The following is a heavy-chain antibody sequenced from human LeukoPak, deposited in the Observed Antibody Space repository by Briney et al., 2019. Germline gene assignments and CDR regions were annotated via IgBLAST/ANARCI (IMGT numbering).Heavy chain of an antibody. V-gene: IGHV3-48*03. CDR3: ARVGFDI. CDR1: RFTFSNYE. Sequence: GGSLILSCAASRFTFSNYEMNWVRQAPGKGLEWISTITSSGSTTYYADSVKGRFAASSDNAKNSLYLQMNSLRAEDTAVYYCARVGFDIWGQGTMVPVSS. J-gene: IGHJ3*02. CDR2: ITSSGSTT.